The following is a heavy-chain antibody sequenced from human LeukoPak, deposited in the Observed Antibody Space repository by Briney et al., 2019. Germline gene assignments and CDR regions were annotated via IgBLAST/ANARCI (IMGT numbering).Heavy chain of an antibody. CDR3: ARWQTSDYDILTGFDY. V-gene: IGHV3-74*01. Sequence: GGSLRLSCAASGFTFSSYWMHWVRQAPGKGPVWVSRINSDGTSTGYADSVKGRFTISRDNAKNTLFLQMNSLRAEDTAVYYCARWQTSDYDILTGFDYWGQGTLVTVSS. D-gene: IGHD3-9*01. J-gene: IGHJ4*02. CDR1: GFTFSSYW. CDR2: INSDGTST.